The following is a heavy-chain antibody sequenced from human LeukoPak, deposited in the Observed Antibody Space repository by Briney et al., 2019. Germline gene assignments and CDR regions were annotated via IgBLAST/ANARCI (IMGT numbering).Heavy chain of an antibody. CDR3: ARRTGYYDGFDY. CDR2: IYYSGST. V-gene: IGHV4-59*01. D-gene: IGHD3/OR15-3a*01. Sequence: SETLSLTCTVSGGSISSYYWNWIRQPPGKGLEWIGDIYYSGSTNYKPSSTSRGTISVYTPKNQFSLTLSSVTAPDKAVYYCARRTGYYDGFDYWGQGTLVTVSS. CDR1: GGSISSYY. J-gene: IGHJ4*02.